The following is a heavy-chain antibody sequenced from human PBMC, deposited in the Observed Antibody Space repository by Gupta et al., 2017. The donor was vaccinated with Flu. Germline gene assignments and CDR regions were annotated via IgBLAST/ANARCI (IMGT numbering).Heavy chain of an antibody. V-gene: IGHV4-61*02. J-gene: IGHJ5*02. D-gene: IGHD3-16*01. CDR1: CRSITTRTYF. CDR3: TREWVVAGATVDENWFDL. Sequence: QVQLRESGPGPVNPSQTLSLTCTVSCRSITTRTYFGTWTRPTAGKGLEWIGRIYADGSSDYNPSLKSRSTVFIDTSRNQFSLKLEYVTAEDTARYYCTREWVVAGATVDENWFDLWGQGTLVTVSS. CDR2: IYADGSS.